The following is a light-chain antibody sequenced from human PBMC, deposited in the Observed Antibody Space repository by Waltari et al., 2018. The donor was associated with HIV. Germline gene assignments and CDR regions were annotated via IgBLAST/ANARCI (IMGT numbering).Light chain of an antibody. Sequence: QSALTQPASVSGSPGQSITISCTGTSSAVGGYNYVPCYQQHPGKAPKVMIYDVSKRPSGVSNRFSGSKSGNTASLTISGLQAEDEADYYCCSYVGSSTWVFGGGTKLTVL. V-gene: IGLV2-23*02. CDR3: CSYVGSSTWV. CDR2: DVS. J-gene: IGLJ3*02. CDR1: SSAVGGYNY.